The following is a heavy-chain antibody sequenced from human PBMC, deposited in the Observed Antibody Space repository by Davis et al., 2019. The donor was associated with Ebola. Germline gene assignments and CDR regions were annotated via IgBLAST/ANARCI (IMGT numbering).Heavy chain of an antibody. CDR3: ARVFCSGGACYEDY. CDR2: IYYSGSA. V-gene: IGHV4-59*01. CDR1: GGSISGYS. D-gene: IGHD2-21*01. J-gene: IGHJ4*02. Sequence: SETLSLTCTVSGGSISGYSWSWIRQPPGKGLEWIGYIYYSGSANYNPSRKSRVTISVDTSKNQFSLRLSSVTAADTAVYHCARVFCSGGACYEDYWGQGTLVTVSS.